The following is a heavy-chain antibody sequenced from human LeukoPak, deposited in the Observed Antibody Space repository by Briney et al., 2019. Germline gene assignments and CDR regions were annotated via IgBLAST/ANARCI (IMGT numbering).Heavy chain of an antibody. V-gene: IGHV3-30*02. Sequence: PGGSLRLSCAASGFTFNNYGMQLGRRARSPDREGVAFIGYNGNNQYYADSVKGRFTISRDNSKNTLYLQMNSLKGDDTAVYYCAKDSAFYYIDVWGKGT. CDR2: IGYNGNNQ. J-gene: IGHJ6*03. D-gene: IGHD3-10*01. CDR1: GFTFNNYG. CDR3: AKDSAFYYIDV.